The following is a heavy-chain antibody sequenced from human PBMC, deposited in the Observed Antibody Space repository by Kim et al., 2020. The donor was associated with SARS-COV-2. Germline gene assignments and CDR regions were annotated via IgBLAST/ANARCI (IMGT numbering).Heavy chain of an antibody. D-gene: IGHD3-22*01. Sequence: YHPTLKSRVTISVDTSKNQFSLKLSSVTAADTAVYYCARVRSSGYYPIDYWGQGTLVTVSS. V-gene: IGHV4-59*12. J-gene: IGHJ4*02. CDR3: ARVRSSGYYPIDY.